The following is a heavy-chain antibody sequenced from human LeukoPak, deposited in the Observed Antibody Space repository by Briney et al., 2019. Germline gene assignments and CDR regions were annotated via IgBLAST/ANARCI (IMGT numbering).Heavy chain of an antibody. CDR3: AREGGYCSSTSCPPPGDY. J-gene: IGHJ4*02. D-gene: IGHD2-2*01. V-gene: IGHV3-48*01. CDR1: GFTFSSYS. CDR2: ISSSSSTI. Sequence: GGSLRLSCAASGFTFSSYSMNWFRQAPGKGLEWVSYISSSSSTIYYADSVKGRFTISRDNAKNSLYLQMNSLRAEDTAVYYCAREGGYCSSTSCPPPGDYWGQGTLVTVSS.